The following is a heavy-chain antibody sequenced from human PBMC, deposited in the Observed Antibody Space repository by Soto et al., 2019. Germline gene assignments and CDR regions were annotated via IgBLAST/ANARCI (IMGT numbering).Heavy chain of an antibody. Sequence: GGSLRLSCAASGFTFRDYAMHWVRQAPGKGLEWVAGLSFDGYHKYYAVSVEGRLTISRDNSKNTVHLEVSSLRLEDTAVYYCARDPPPFSTSFLAFSGMDVWGQGTRVTAP. CDR3: ARDPPPFSTSFLAFSGMDV. J-gene: IGHJ6*02. D-gene: IGHD2-2*01. CDR2: LSFDGYHK. CDR1: GFTFRDYA. V-gene: IGHV3-30*04.